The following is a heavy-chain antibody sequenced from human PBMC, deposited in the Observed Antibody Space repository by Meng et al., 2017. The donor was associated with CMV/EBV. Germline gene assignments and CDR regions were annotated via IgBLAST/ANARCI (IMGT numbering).Heavy chain of an antibody. CDR2: IYYSGST. D-gene: IGHD3-10*01. J-gene: IGHJ4*02. V-gene: IGHV4-39*07. CDR1: GGSISSSSYY. CDR3: ARGLTMVRGVMPGH. Sequence: GSLRLSCTVSGGSISSSSYYWGWIRQPPGKGLEWIGSIYYSGSTYYNPSLKSRVTISVDTSKNQFSLKLSSVTAADTAVYHCARGLTMVRGVMPGHWGQGTLVTVSS.